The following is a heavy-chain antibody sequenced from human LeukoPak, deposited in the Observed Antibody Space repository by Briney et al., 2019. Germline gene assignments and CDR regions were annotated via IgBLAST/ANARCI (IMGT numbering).Heavy chain of an antibody. CDR3: TRGRSGPDY. D-gene: IGHD5-12*01. CDR2: IKSDGSSI. Sequence: GGSLRLSCATSGFTISSSWMHWVRQAPGKGLVGVSRIKSDGSSIVYADSVKGRFTISSDNAKNTLYLQMNSLRADDTAVYYCTRGRSGPDYWGQGTLVTVSS. CDR1: GFTISSSW. V-gene: IGHV3-74*01. J-gene: IGHJ4*02.